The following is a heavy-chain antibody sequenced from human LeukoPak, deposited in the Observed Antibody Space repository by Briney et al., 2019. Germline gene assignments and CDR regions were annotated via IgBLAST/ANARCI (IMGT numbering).Heavy chain of an antibody. V-gene: IGHV1-2*02. CDR2: INPNNGGP. D-gene: IGHD5-24*01. J-gene: IGHJ3*02. CDR3: ASERRDRRDAFDI. Sequence: ASVKVSCKASGYTFTSYDINWVRQATGQGLEWMGWINPNNGGPNYAQQFQGRVTMTRDTSISTAYMELSRLRSDDTAVYYCASERRDRRDAFDIWGQGTMVTVSS. CDR1: GYTFTSYD.